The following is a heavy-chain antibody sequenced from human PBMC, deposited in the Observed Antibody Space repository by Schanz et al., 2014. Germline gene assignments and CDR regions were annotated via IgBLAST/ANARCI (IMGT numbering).Heavy chain of an antibody. CDR1: GFTLSSYA. V-gene: IGHV3-NL1*01. J-gene: IGHJ4*02. CDR2: ISSSGSYI. Sequence: QVQLVESGGGVVQPGRSLRLSCAAYGFTLSSYAMHWVRQAPGKGLEWVSSISSSGSYIHYADSVKGRFTISRDNSKNTLYLHMNTLRSEDTAVYYCAKDSTHIDIVLVPTAIDYWGQGTLVTVSS. D-gene: IGHD2-2*01. CDR3: AKDSTHIDIVLVPTAIDY.